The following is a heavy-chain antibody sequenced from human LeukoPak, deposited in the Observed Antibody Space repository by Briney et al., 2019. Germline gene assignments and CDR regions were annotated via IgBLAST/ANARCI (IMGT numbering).Heavy chain of an antibody. Sequence: GGSLRLSCEASGFTFSSSTMTWVRQVPGKGLEWVASITGSGNYMFYADSVKGRFTISRDNSKNTLYLQMNSLRAEDTAVYYPLGYCSRTSCLDAFDIWGQGTMVTVSS. CDR2: ITGSGNYM. V-gene: IGHV3-23*01. D-gene: IGHD2-2*01. J-gene: IGHJ3*02. CDR1: GFTFSSST. CDR3: LGYCSRTSCLDAFDI.